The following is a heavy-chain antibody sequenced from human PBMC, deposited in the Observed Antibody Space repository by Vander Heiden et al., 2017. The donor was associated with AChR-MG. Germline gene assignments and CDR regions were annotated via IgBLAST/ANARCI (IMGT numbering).Heavy chain of an antibody. Sequence: EVQLVESGGGLVQPGGSLRLSCAASGFTFSSYEMNWVRQAPGKGLEWVSYISSSGSTIYYADSVKGRFTISRDNAKNSLYLQMNSLRAEDTAVYYCASVLDSSGYDLPDDYWGQGTLVTVSS. CDR3: ASVLDSSGYDLPDDY. D-gene: IGHD3-22*01. V-gene: IGHV3-48*03. J-gene: IGHJ4*02. CDR2: ISSSGSTI. CDR1: GFTFSSYE.